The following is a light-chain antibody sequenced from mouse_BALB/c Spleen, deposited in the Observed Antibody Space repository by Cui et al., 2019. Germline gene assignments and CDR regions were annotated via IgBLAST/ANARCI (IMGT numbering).Light chain of an antibody. J-gene: IGKJ5*01. CDR3: QQWSSNPPT. V-gene: IGKV4-59*01. CDR1: SSVSY. CDR2: DTS. Sequence: QIVLTQSPAIMSASPGEKLTMTCSASSSVSYMHWYQQKSGTPPKRWIYDTSKLASGVPARFSGSGSGTSYSLTISSMEAEDAATYYCQQWSSNPPTFGAGTKLELK.